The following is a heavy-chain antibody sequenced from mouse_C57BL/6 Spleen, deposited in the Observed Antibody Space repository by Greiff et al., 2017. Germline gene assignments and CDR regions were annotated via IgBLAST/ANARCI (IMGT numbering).Heavy chain of an antibody. J-gene: IGHJ2*01. CDR2: IYPRDGST. V-gene: IGHV1-85*01. CDR1: GYTFTSYD. Sequence: QVHVKQSGPELVKPGASVKLSCKASGYTFTSYDINWVKQRPGQGLEWIGWIYPRDGSTKYNEKFKGKATLTVDTSSSTAYRELHSLTSEDAAVYFCASGANEYFDYWGQGTTLTVSS. CDR3: ASGANEYFDY.